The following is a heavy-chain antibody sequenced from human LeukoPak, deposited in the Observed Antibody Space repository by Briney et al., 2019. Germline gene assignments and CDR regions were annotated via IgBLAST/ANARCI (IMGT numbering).Heavy chain of an antibody. D-gene: IGHD3-10*01. J-gene: IGHJ3*02. V-gene: IGHV1-69*05. CDR2: IIPIFGTA. CDR3: ARGGSGSYSKSAGAFDI. Sequence: VASVKVSCKASGGTFSSYAISWVRQAPGQGLEWMGGIIPIFGTANYAQKFQGRVTITTDESASTAYMELSSLRSEDTAVYYCARGGSGSYSKSAGAFDIWGQGTMVTVSS. CDR1: GGTFSSYA.